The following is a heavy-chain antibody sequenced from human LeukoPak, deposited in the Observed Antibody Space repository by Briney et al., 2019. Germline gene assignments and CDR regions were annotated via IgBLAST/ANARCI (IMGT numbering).Heavy chain of an antibody. V-gene: IGHV3-53*01. D-gene: IGHD6-19*01. CDR1: GFTVSSNY. Sequence: GGSLRLSCAASGFTVSSNYMSWVRQAPGKGLEWVSVIYSGGSTYYADSVKGRFTISRDNSKNTLHLQMNSLRAEDTAVYYCARSSGWYGYYFDYWGQGTLVTVSS. CDR2: IYSGGST. CDR3: ARSSGWYGYYFDY. J-gene: IGHJ4*02.